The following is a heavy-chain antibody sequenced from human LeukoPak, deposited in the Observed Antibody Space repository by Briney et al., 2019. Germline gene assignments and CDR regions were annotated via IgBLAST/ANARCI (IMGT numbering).Heavy chain of an antibody. Sequence: RAGGSLRLSCAASGFTFSSYVMSWVRQAPGKGLEWVSAISGSGGSTYYAVSVKGRFTISRDNSKNTLYLQMNSLRAEDTAVYYCAKVAWALRYFDWLCNFDYWGQGTLVTVSS. CDR1: GFTFSSYV. CDR2: ISGSGGST. J-gene: IGHJ4*02. CDR3: AKVAWALRYFDWLCNFDY. D-gene: IGHD3-9*01. V-gene: IGHV3-23*01.